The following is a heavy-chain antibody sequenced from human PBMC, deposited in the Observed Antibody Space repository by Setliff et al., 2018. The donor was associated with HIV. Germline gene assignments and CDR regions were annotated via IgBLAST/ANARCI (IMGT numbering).Heavy chain of an antibody. CDR3: ARGRGYSGYYYYYYMDV. CDR1: GGSISSSSNY. V-gene: IGHV4-39*01. Sequence: SETLSLTCTVSGGSISSSSNYWGWIRQPPGKGLEWIGSIYYSGSTYYNPSLKSRVTISVDTSKNQFSLKLSSVTAADTAEYYCARGRGYSGYYYYYYMDVWGKGTTVTVSS. D-gene: IGHD1-26*01. CDR2: IYYSGST. J-gene: IGHJ6*03.